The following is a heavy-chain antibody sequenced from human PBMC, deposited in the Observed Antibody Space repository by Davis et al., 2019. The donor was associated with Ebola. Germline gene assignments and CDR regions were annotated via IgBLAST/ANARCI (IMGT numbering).Heavy chain of an antibody. J-gene: IGHJ4*02. CDR2: INHTGNT. CDR1: GGSFSGYY. V-gene: IGHV4-34*01. CDR3: AREGYSSSWYLDY. Sequence: SETLSLTCAVYGGSFSGYYWTWIRQPPGKGLEWIGEINHTGNTNYSPSLRSRLIISIDTSKNQFSLQLKSVTAADTAVYYCAREGYSSSWYLDYWGQGTLVTVSS. D-gene: IGHD6-13*01.